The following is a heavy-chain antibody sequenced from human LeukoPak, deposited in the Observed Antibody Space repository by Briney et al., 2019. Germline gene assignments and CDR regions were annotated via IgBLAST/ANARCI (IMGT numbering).Heavy chain of an antibody. CDR1: GYSFTDYY. J-gene: IGHJ6*03. CDR2: INPDRGGT. V-gene: IGHV1-2*02. CDR3: ARGGHYYSYSMDV. Sequence: GAAVTVSCKASGYSFTDYYMHWVGQAPGQGLEAMGWINPDRGGTNYPHKFQGRVTLPRDPSISTAYMELSRLRSDDTAVYYCARGGHYYSYSMDVWGKGTTVTVSS.